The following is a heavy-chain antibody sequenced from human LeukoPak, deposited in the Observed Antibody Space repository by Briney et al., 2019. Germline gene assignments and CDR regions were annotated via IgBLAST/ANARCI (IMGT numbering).Heavy chain of an antibody. Sequence: SETLSLTCTVSGGSISSSSYYWGWIRQPPGKGLEWIGSIYYSGSTYYNPSLTSRVTISVDTSKNQFSLKLSSVTAADTAVYYCARVRHYYDSSGYYYPDYWGQGTLVTVSS. CDR3: ARVRHYYDSSGYYYPDY. D-gene: IGHD3-22*01. V-gene: IGHV4-39*01. CDR2: IYYSGST. J-gene: IGHJ4*02. CDR1: GGSISSSSYY.